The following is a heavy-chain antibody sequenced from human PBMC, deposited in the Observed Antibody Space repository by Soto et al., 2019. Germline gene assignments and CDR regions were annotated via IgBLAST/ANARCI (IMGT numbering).Heavy chain of an antibody. CDR2: INHSGST. CDR3: ARVTSGMDV. V-gene: IGHV4-34*01. Sequence: QVQLQQWGAGLLKPSETLSLTCAVYGGSFSGFYWSWIHQPPGKGLEWIGEINHSGSTNSNPSLKTRVTISVDTSKNQVSLKLRSVTAADTAVYYCARVTSGMDVWGQGTTVTVSS. J-gene: IGHJ6*02. CDR1: GGSFSGFY.